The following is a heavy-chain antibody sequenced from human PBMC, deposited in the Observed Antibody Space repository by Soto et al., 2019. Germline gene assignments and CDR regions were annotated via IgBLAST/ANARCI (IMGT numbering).Heavy chain of an antibody. V-gene: IGHV4-39*01. Sequence: QLQLQESGPGLVKPSETLSLTCTVSGGSISSSSYYWGWIRQPPGKGLEWIGSIYYSGSTSYNPSLKSRLTISVDTSENQFSLKLSSVTAADTAVYYCASSYGDYVSYWGQGTLVTVSS. CDR2: IYYSGST. CDR1: GGSISSSSYY. CDR3: ASSYGDYVSY. J-gene: IGHJ4*02. D-gene: IGHD4-17*01.